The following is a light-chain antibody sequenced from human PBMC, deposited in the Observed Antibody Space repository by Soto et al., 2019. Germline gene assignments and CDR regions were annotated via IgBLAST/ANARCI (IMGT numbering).Light chain of an antibody. J-gene: IGKJ4*01. CDR2: DAS. CDR1: QSVSSY. V-gene: IGKV3-11*01. Sequence: EIVMTQSPGTLSVSPGERATLSCRASQSVSSYLAWYQQKPGQAPRLLIYDASNRATGIPARFSGSGSGTDFTLTISSLEPEDFAVYYCQQRSNLLTFGGGTKVDIK. CDR3: QQRSNLLT.